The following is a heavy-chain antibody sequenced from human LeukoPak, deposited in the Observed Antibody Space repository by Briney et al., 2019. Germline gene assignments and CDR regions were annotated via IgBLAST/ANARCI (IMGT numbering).Heavy chain of an antibody. CDR1: GGSISSYY. J-gene: IGHJ4*02. D-gene: IGHD3-22*01. CDR3: ARFHYYDSSGFDY. V-gene: IGHV4-59*01. Sequence: SETLSLTCTVSGGSISSYYWSWIRQPPGKGLEWIGYIYYSGSTNYNPSLKSRVTISVDTSKNQSSLKLSSVTAADTAVYYCARFHYYDSSGFDYWGQGTLVTVSS. CDR2: IYYSGST.